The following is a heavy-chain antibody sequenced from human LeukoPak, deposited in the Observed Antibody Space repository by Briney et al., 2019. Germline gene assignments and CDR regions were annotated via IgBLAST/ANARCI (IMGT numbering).Heavy chain of an antibody. V-gene: IGHV1-24*01. J-gene: IGHJ4*02. CDR1: GYTLTELS. CDR2: FDPEDGET. D-gene: IGHD1-1*01. Sequence: ASVKVSCKVSGYTLTELSMHWVRQAPGKGLEWMGGFDPEDGETIYAQKSQGRVTMTGDTSTDTAYMELSSLRSEDTAVYYCATASPNNWNANFDYWGQGTLVTVSS. CDR3: ATASPNNWNANFDY.